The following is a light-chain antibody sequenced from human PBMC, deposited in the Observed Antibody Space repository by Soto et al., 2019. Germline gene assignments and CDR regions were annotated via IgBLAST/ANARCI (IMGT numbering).Light chain of an antibody. J-gene: IGKJ1*01. Sequence: IVLTQSPATLSLSPGERGALSCRASQSVSSNYVAWYQQKPGQAPRLLISGASNRATGTPDRFRGSGSGTDFTLTITRLEPEDFAVYYCHQYGSAPWTFGQGTKVDIK. CDR2: GAS. CDR3: HQYGSAPWT. V-gene: IGKV3-20*01. CDR1: QSVSSNY.